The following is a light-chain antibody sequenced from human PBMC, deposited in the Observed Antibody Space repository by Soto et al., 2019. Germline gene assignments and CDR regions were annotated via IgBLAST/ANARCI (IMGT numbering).Light chain of an antibody. J-gene: IGKJ4*01. CDR3: QQYYHSPLT. CDR1: QSALYSSNNKNH. V-gene: IGKV4-1*01. CDR2: WAS. Sequence: DIVMTQSPDSLAVSLGERAAINCKSSQSALYSSNNKNHLAWYQQKPGQPPKLLIYWASTRQSGVPDRFSGSGSGTDFTLTISSLQAEDVSVYYCQQYYHSPLTVGGGPKVEIK.